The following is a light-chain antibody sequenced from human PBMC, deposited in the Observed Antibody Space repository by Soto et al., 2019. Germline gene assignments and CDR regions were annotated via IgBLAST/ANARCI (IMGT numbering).Light chain of an antibody. CDR3: LQDYDYPFT. Sequence: IQMTQSPSSLSASVGDRVTITCRASQSISSYLNWYQQKPGKAPKLVIYAASNLQSGVPSRFSGSGSGTDFTLTISSLQPEDFATYYCLQDYDYPFTFGPGTKVDI. CDR1: QSISSY. J-gene: IGKJ3*01. CDR2: AAS. V-gene: IGKV1-6*01.